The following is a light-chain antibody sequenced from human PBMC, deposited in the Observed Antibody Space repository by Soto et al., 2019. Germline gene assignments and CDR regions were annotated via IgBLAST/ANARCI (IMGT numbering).Light chain of an antibody. J-gene: IGKJ4*01. CDR1: QIVTSSQ. CDR2: GAS. CDR3: QHYANWPLT. Sequence: EIVLTQSPGTLSLSPGEGVTLSCRAGQIVTSSQLAWYQQKPGQAPRLLVFGASSRVLGIPDRFSGSGSGTDFSVTLKCLQSEDFATYYCQHYANWPLTFGGGTKV. V-gene: IGKV3-20*01.